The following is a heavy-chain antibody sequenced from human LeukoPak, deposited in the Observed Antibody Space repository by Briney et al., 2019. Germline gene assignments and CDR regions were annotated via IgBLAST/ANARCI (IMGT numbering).Heavy chain of an antibody. J-gene: IGHJ4*02. D-gene: IGHD1-1*01. Sequence: GGSLRLSCTASGYSFSGYSMNWVRQAPGKGLEWVSYVNGDSGTTDYADSVKGRFTISRDNAKNSLYLQLNSLRAEDTAVYYCARGRGTTGPDYWGQGTLVTVSS. CDR1: GYSFSGYS. V-gene: IGHV3-48*04. CDR2: VNGDSGTT. CDR3: ARGRGTTGPDY.